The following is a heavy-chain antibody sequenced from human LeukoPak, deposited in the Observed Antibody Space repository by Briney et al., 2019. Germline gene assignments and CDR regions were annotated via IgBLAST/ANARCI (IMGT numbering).Heavy chain of an antibody. CDR3: ARDRSGWYYFDY. J-gene: IGHJ4*02. D-gene: IGHD6-19*01. Sequence: SETLSLTCTVSGGSISSYYWSWIRQPPGKGLEWIGYIYYSGSTNYNPSLKSRVTISVDTSKNQFSLKLSSVTAADTAVYYCARDRSGWYYFDYWGQGTLVTVSS. V-gene: IGHV4-59*01. CDR1: GGSISSYY. CDR2: IYYSGST.